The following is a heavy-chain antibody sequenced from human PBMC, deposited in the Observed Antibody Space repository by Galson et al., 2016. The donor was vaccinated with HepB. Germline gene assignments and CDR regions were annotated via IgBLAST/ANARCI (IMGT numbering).Heavy chain of an antibody. J-gene: IGHJ4*02. D-gene: IGHD3-22*01. CDR2: INPNSGGT. CDR3: ARGHYYDSRGYYYLLDY. V-gene: IGHV1-2*02. CDR1: EYTFTGYY. Sequence: SVKVSCKASEYTFTGYYMHWVRQAPGQGLEWMGWINPNSGGTNYAQKFQGRVTMTRDTSISTAYMELSRLRSDDTAVDYCARGHYYDSRGYYYLLDYWGQGTLVTVSS.